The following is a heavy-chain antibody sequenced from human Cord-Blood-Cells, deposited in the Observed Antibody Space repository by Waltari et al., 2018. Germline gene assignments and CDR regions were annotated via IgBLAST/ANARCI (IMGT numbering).Heavy chain of an antibody. D-gene: IGHD3-10*02. CDR3: AHSPRYLCFDY. J-gene: IGHJ4*02. CDR1: GFSLSTSGVG. V-gene: IGHV2-5*01. Sequence: QITLKESGPTLVKPTQTLTLTCTFSGFSLSTSGVGAGWIRQPPGKALEWLALIYWNDDKRYNPSLKSRLTITKDTSKNQVVLTMTNMDPVDTATYYCAHSPRYLCFDYWGQGTLVTVSS. CDR2: IYWNDDK.